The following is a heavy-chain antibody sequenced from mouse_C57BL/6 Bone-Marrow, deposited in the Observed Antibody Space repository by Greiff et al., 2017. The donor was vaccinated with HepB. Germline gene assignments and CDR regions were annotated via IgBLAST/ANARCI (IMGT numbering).Heavy chain of an antibody. J-gene: IGHJ3*01. V-gene: IGHV5-4*01. D-gene: IGHD2-3*01. CDR3: ARDMNAWFAY. CDR1: GFTFSSYA. CDR2: ISDGGSYT. Sequence: EVKLMESGGGLVKPGGSLKLSCAASGFTFSSYAMSWVRQTPEKRLEWVATISDGGSYTYYPDNVKGRFTISRDNAKNNLYLQMSHLKSEDTAMYYCARDMNAWFAYWGQGTLVTVSA.